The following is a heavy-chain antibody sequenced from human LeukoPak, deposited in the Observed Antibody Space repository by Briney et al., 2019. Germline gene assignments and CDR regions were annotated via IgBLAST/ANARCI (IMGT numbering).Heavy chain of an antibody. CDR3: AKEGTYNNFWSGYFH. Sequence: GGSLRLSCAASGFTFSSFAMSWVRQAPGKGLEWVSSVTGSGSVTSSTYYADSVKGRFTISRDNSKNTLYLQMNGLRAEDTALYYCAKEGTYNNFWSGYFHWGQGALVTVSS. D-gene: IGHD3-3*01. CDR2: VTGSGSVTSST. CDR1: GFTFSSFA. J-gene: IGHJ4*02. V-gene: IGHV3-23*01.